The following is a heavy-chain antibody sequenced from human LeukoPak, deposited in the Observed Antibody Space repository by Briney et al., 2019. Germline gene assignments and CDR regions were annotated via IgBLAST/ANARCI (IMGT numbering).Heavy chain of an antibody. V-gene: IGHV3-9*01. CDR3: AKDMRDGRSGPQDY. Sequence: PGRSLRLSCAASGFTFDDYAMHWVRQAPGKGLERVPGINWSSHSIGYADSVKGRFTISRDNAKNSLYLQMNSLRTEDTAFYYCAKDMRDGRSGPQDYWGQGTLVTVSS. CDR2: INWSSHSI. CDR1: GFTFDDYA. J-gene: IGHJ4*02.